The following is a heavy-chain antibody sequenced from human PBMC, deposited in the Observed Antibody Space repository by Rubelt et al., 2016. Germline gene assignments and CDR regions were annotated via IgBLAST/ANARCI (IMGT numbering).Heavy chain of an antibody. CDR3: AKDQAVDISMIPGRNWLDP. D-gene: IGHD5-12*01. V-gene: IGHV3-23*01. CDR2: ISGGGDLT. J-gene: IGHJ5*02. Sequence: EVQLLESGGGLVQPGGSLRLSCAASGFTFRSFAMNWVCQAPGEGREGVSAISGGGDLTYYAGSVKDRFTIYRDNSKKPQNLRMESLGAEDTAVNYCAKDQAVDISMIPGRNWLDPWGQGTLVTVSS. CDR1: GFTFRSFA.